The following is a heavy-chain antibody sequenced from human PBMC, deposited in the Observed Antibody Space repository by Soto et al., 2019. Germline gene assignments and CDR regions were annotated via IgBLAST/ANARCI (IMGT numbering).Heavy chain of an antibody. J-gene: IGHJ4*02. D-gene: IGHD4-17*01. CDR3: VHHGGDPYYHDF. V-gene: IGHV4-4*02. Sequence: PSETLSLTCAVSGGSLSSSSWWSWVRQPPGKALEWLGEIYYSGSTKYNPSLNSRVTISADQSKNDFSRRLSSVTAADTAVYYCVHHGGDPYYHDFWGQGMLVTVSS. CDR1: GGSLSSSSW. CDR2: IYYSGST.